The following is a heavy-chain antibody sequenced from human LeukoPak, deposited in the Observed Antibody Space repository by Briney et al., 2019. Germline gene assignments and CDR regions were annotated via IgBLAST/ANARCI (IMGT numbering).Heavy chain of an antibody. D-gene: IGHD4/OR15-4a*01. J-gene: IGHJ4*02. CDR2: ISGSGGST. V-gene: IGHV3-23*01. Sequence: EGSLRLSCAASGFTLSSYAMSWVRQAPGKGLEWVSAISGSGGSTYYAESVKGRFTISRDNSKNTLYLQMNSLRAEDTAVYYCAKQLTMANFDYWGQGTLVSVSS. CDR1: GFTLSSYA. CDR3: AKQLTMANFDY.